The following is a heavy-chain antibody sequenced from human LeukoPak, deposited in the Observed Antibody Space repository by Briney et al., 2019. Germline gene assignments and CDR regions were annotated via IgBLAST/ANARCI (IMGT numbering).Heavy chain of an antibody. J-gene: IGHJ4*02. CDR2: IWNDGSTK. CDR1: GFTFSKYV. Sequence: GGSLRLSCAVSGFTFSKYVMHWVRQAPGKRLEWVAVIWNDGSTKYYADSVKGRLTVSRDNSHNTLDLQMNSLRAEDTALYYCARATRGSSSWGYFDYWGQGTLVTVSS. D-gene: IGHD6-13*01. CDR3: ARATRGSSSWGYFDY. V-gene: IGHV3-33*01.